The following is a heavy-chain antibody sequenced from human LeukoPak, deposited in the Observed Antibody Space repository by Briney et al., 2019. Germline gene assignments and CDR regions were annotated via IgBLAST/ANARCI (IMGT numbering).Heavy chain of an antibody. V-gene: IGHV4-39*01. Sequence: PSETLSLTCTVSGGSISSSSYYWGWIRQPPGKGLEWIGSIYYSGSTYYNPSLKSRVTISVDTSKNQFSLKLSSVTAADTAVYYCARPHGSGRLAYNWFDPWGQGTLVTVSS. J-gene: IGHJ5*02. CDR2: IYYSGST. CDR3: ARPHGSGRLAYNWFDP. CDR1: GGSISSSSYY. D-gene: IGHD6-19*01.